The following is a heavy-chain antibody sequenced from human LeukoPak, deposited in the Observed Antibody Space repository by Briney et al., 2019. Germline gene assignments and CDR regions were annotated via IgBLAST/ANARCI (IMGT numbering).Heavy chain of an antibody. CDR2: ISSSGSTI. J-gene: IGHJ4*02. V-gene: IGHV3-48*03. CDR1: GFTFSSYE. CDR3: AKDLRASRRPRFDY. Sequence: PGGSLRLSCAASGFTFSSYEMNWVRQAPGKGLEWVSYISSSGSTIYYADSVKGRFTISRDNSKNTLYLQMNSLRAEDTAVYYCAKDLRASRRPRFDYWGQGTLVTVSS.